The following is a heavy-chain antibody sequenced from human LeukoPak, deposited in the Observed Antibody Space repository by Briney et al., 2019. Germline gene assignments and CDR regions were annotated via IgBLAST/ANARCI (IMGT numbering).Heavy chain of an antibody. Sequence: ASVTVSCTASGGTFSSYAISWVRQAPGQGLEWMGGIIPIFGTANYAQKFQGRVTITADESTGTAYMELSSLRSEDTAVYYCARVGESGRNWFDPWGQGTLVTVSS. CDR2: IIPIFGTA. V-gene: IGHV1-69*13. CDR3: ARVGESGRNWFDP. CDR1: GGTFSSYA. J-gene: IGHJ5*02. D-gene: IGHD1-26*01.